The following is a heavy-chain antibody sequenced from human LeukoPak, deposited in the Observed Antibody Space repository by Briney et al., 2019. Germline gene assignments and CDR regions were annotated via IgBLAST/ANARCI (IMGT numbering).Heavy chain of an antibody. J-gene: IGHJ4*02. CDR2: IRSKANSYAT. CDR1: GFTFSGSA. CDR3: TRPGLDYYGSGSYYNLGY. V-gene: IGHV3-73*01. Sequence: GGSLRLSCAASGFTFSGSAMHWVRQASGKGLEWVGRIRSKANSYATAYAASVKGRFTISRDDSKNTAYLQMNSLKTEETAVYYCTRPGLDYYGSGSYYNLGYWGQGTLVTVSS. D-gene: IGHD3-10*01.